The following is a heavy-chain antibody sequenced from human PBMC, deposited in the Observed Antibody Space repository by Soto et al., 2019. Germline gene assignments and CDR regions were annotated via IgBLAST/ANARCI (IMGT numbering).Heavy chain of an antibody. J-gene: IGHJ4*02. CDR1: GFTFSSYA. V-gene: IGHV3-23*01. D-gene: IGHD6-6*01. CDR2: ISGSDDST. CDR3: AKRSSSSTFDY. Sequence: GGSRRLSCAASGFTFSSYAMSWVRQAPGKGLEWVSVISGSDDSTYYADSVKGRFTISRDNSKNTLYLQMNSLRAEDTAVYYCAKRSSSSTFDYWGQGTLVTVSS.